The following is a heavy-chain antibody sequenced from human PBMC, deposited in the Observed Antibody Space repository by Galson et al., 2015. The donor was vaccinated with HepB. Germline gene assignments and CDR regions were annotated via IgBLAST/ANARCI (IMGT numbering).Heavy chain of an antibody. Sequence: SLRLSCAASGFTFSSYGMHWVRQAPGKGLEWVAVIWYDGSNKYYADSVKGRFTISRDNSKNTLYLQMNSLRAEDTAVYYCAKRRRGGSYLDYWGQGTLVTVSS. D-gene: IGHD1-26*01. V-gene: IGHV3-33*06. CDR1: GFTFSSYG. CDR2: IWYDGSNK. CDR3: AKRRRGGSYLDY. J-gene: IGHJ4*02.